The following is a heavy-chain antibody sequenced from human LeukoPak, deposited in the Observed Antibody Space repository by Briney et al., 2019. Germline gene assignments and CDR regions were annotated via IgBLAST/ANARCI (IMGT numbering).Heavy chain of an antibody. CDR3: AKGWEPILAYYFDY. V-gene: IGHV3-23*01. CDR2: ISGSGGST. CDR1: GFTFDDYA. D-gene: IGHD1-26*01. J-gene: IGHJ4*02. Sequence: GGSLRLSCAASGFTFDDYAMHWVRQAPGKGLEWVSGISGSGGSTYYADSVKGRFTISRDNSKNTLYLQMNSLRAEDTAVYYCAKGWEPILAYYFDYWGQGTLVTVSS.